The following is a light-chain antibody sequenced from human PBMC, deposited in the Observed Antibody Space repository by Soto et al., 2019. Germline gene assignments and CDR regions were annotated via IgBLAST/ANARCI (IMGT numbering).Light chain of an antibody. CDR3: QQSYSTPQPT. CDR1: QSISSY. J-gene: IGKJ4*01. V-gene: IGKV1-39*01. Sequence: DIQMTQSPSSLSASVGDRVTITCRASQSISSYLNWYQQKPGKAPKLLIYAASTLQSGVPSRFSGSGSGTXFILTISSLEPEDFATYYCQQSYSTPQPTFGGGTKVEIK. CDR2: AAS.